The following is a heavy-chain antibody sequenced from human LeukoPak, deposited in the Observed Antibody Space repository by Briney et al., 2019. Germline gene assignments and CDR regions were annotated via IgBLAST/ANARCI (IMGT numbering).Heavy chain of an antibody. CDR2: IKQDGSEK. J-gene: IGHJ4*02. Sequence: GGSLRLSCAASGFTFSSYWMSWVRQAPGKGLEWVANIKQDGSEKYYVDSVKGRFTISRDNAKNSLYLQMNSLRAEDTAVYYCARVRSYGSGSYFDYWGQGTLVTVSS. V-gene: IGHV3-7*01. CDR1: GFTFSSYW. D-gene: IGHD3-10*01. CDR3: ARVRSYGSGSYFDY.